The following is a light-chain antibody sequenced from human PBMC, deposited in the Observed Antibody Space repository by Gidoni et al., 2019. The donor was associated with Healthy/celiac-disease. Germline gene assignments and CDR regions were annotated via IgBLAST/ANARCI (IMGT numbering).Light chain of an antibody. J-gene: IGKJ4*01. CDR2: WAS. V-gene: IGKV4-1*01. CDR3: QQYYSTPLT. CDR1: QSVLYSANNQNY. Sequence: DIVMNQSQDSLALSLGERATINCKSSQSVLYSANNQNYLAWYQQKPGQPPKLLIYWASTREAGVPDRFSGSGSGTDFTLTISSLQAEDVAVYYCQQYYSTPLTFGGGTKVEIK.